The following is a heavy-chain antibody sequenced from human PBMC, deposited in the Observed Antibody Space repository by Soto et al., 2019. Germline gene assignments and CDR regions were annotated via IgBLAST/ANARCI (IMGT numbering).Heavy chain of an antibody. J-gene: IGHJ4*02. CDR2: ISSSGSTI. CDR1: GFTFSDYY. D-gene: IGHD3-3*01. CDR3: ARFRRDGSTYYDFWSGLGLGYFDY. Sequence: QVQLVESGGGLVKPGGSLRLSCAASGFTFSDYYMSWIRQAPGKGLEWVSYISSSGSTIYYADSVKGRFTISRDNAKNSLYLQMNSLRAEDTAVYYCARFRRDGSTYYDFWSGLGLGYFDYWGQGTLVTVSS. V-gene: IGHV3-11*01.